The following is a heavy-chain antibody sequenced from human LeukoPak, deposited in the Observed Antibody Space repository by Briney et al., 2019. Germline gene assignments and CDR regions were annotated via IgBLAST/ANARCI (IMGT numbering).Heavy chain of an antibody. V-gene: IGHV4-28*01. Sequence: SDTLSLTCAVSGYSISSSNWWGWIRQPPGKGLEWIGYIYYSGSTYYNPSLKSRVTMSVDTSKNQFSLKLSSVTAVDTAVYYCARTPTPYCSGGSCYGKNAFDIWGQGTMVTVSS. CDR2: IYYSGST. CDR1: GYSISSSNW. D-gene: IGHD2-15*01. J-gene: IGHJ3*02. CDR3: ARTPTPYCSGGSCYGKNAFDI.